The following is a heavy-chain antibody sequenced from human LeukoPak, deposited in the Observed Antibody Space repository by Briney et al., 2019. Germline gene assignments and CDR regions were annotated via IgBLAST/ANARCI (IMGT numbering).Heavy chain of an antibody. Sequence: GGSLRLSCAASGFTFNSHDMSWVRQAPGKGLEWVSHISSTGDTTYHADSVKGRLTISRDNSKNTLYLQMNSLRAEDTAVYYCARRDSSGYFPYYFDSWGQGTLVTVSS. D-gene: IGHD3-22*01. CDR3: ARRDSSGYFPYYFDS. J-gene: IGHJ4*02. V-gene: IGHV3-23*01. CDR2: ISSTGDTT. CDR1: GFTFNSHD.